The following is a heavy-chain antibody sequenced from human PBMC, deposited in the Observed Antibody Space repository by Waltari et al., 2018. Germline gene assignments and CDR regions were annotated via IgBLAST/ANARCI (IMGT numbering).Heavy chain of an antibody. CDR3: ARLPSSLAVRQLYRED. D-gene: IGHD6-6*01. CDR2: ISGSDGTT. V-gene: IGHV3-23*01. J-gene: IGHJ1*01. Sequence: EVQLLESGGGLVQPGGSLRLSCAASEFTFSRYAMSWVRQAPGTGREWGSLISGSDGTTKYADSVQGRVTIARDNARNTLYLQMNSLRVEDTAVYYCARLPSSLAVRQLYREDWGQGTLVTVAS. CDR1: EFTFSRYA.